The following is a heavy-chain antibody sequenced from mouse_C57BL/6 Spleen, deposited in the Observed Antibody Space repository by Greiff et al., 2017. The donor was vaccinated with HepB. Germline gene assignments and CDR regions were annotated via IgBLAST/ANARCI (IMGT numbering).Heavy chain of an antibody. V-gene: IGHV5-6*01. CDR2: ISSGGSYT. CDR3: ATQDSNSFDY. CDR1: GFTFSSYG. J-gene: IGHJ2*01. D-gene: IGHD2-5*01. Sequence: EVKVVESGGDLAKPGGSLKLSCAASGFTFSSYGMSWVRQTPDKRLEWVATISSGGSYTYYPDSVKGRFTISRDNAKNTLYLQMSSLKSEDTAMYYCATQDSNSFDYWGQGTTLTVSS.